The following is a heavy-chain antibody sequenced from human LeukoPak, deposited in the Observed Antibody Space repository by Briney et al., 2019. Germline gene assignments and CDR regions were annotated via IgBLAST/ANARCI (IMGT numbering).Heavy chain of an antibody. J-gene: IGHJ3*02. CDR1: GYTFTSYD. CDR2: MNPNSGNT. D-gene: IGHD1-1*01. V-gene: IGHV1-8*01. CDR3: ARAALKLERNGKGFDI. Sequence: ASVKVSCKASGYTFTSYDINWVRQATGQGLEWMGWMNPNSGNTGYAQKFQGRVTMTRNTSISTAYMELSSLRSEDTAMYYCARAALKLERNGKGFDIWGQGTMVTVSS.